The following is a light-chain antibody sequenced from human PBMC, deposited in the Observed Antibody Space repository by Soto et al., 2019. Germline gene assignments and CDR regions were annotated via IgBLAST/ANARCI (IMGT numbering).Light chain of an antibody. CDR3: CAYAGSSTVV. CDR1: SSDVGRYNL. Sequence: QSVLTQPASVSGSPGQSITISCTGTSSDVGRYNLVSWYQQHPGKAPKLMIYEGSKRPSGVSNRFSGSQSGNTASLTISGLQAEDEADYYCCAYAGSSTVVFGGGTKLTVL. J-gene: IGLJ2*01. CDR2: EGS. V-gene: IGLV2-23*01.